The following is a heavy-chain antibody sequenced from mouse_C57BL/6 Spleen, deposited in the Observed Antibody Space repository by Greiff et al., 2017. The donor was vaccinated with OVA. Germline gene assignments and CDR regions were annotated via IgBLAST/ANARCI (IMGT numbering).Heavy chain of an antibody. Sequence: QVQLQQSGADLAKPGASVKLSCKASGYTFTSYWMNWVNQRPGQGLEWIGYINPSSGYYKTNYKFNVKATLTADKSSSTGYMQLSSLTYEDSAVYYCARSSPYYSNYEGYFDVWGTGTTVTVSS. CDR1: GYTFTSYW. J-gene: IGHJ1*03. CDR3: ARSSPYYSNYEGYFDV. CDR2: INPSSGYY. D-gene: IGHD2-5*01. V-gene: IGHV1-7*01.